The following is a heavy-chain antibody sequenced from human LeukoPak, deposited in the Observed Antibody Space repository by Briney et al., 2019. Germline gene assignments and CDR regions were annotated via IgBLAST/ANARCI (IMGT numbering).Heavy chain of an antibody. V-gene: IGHV1-18*04. D-gene: IGHD6-19*01. CDR3: ARDGIAVAGDYYYYGMDV. CDR1: GYTFTSYG. CDR2: ISAYNGNT. Sequence: ASVKVSCKASGYTFTSYGISWVRQAPGQGLEWMGWISAYNGNTNYAQKLQGRVTMATDTSTSTAYMELRSLRSDDTAVYYCARDGIAVAGDYYYYGMDVWGKGTTVTVSS. J-gene: IGHJ6*04.